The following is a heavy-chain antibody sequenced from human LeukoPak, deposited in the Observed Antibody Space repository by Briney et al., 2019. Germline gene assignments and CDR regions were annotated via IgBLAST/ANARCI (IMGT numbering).Heavy chain of an antibody. J-gene: IGHJ6*02. CDR3: ARGRYYGMDV. V-gene: IGHV3-74*01. CDR1: GFTFSNYW. Sequence: PGGSLRLSCAASGFTFSNYWMSWVRQAPGKGLVWVSRVNSDGSSTTYADSVKGRFTISRDNAKNTLYLQMNSLRAEDTAVYYCARGRYYGMDVWGQGTTVTVSS. CDR2: VNSDGSST.